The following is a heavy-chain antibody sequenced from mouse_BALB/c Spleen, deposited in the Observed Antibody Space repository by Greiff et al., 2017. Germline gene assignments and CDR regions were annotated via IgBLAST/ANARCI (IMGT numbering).Heavy chain of an antibody. D-gene: IGHD2-3*01. CDR3: ARRVDGYPYAMDY. J-gene: IGHJ4*01. Sequence: EVHLVESGGGLVQPGGSRKLSCAASGFTFSSFGMHWVRQAPEKGLEWVAYISSGSSTIYYADTVKGRFTISRDNPKNTLFLQMTSLRSEDTAMYYCARRVDGYPYAMDYWGQGTSVTVSS. CDR1: GFTFSSFG. CDR2: ISSGSSTI. V-gene: IGHV5-17*02.